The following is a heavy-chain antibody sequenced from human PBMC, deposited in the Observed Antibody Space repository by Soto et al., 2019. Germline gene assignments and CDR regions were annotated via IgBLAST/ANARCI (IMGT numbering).Heavy chain of an antibody. V-gene: IGHV3-30*18. CDR2: ISYDGSNQ. CDR1: GFTFNIYG. D-gene: IGHD1-26*01. J-gene: IGHJ4*02. CDR3: AKGGGSAGFDY. Sequence: QPGGSLRLSCAASGFTFNIYGMHWVRQAPDKGLEWVALISYDGSNQYYADSVKGRFTISRDNSKNTLFLQMNSLRADDTAVYYCAKGGGSAGFDYWGQGTLVTVSS.